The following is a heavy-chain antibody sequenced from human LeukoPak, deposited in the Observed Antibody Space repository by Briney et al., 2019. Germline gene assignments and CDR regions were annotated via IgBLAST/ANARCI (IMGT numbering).Heavy chain of an antibody. J-gene: IGHJ4*02. CDR3: ARDKNLGNYSDY. CDR2: IIPILGIA. V-gene: IGHV1-69*04. CDR1: GGTFSSYT. Sequence: SVKVSCKAAGGTFSSYTISWVRQAPGQGLEWMGRIIPILGIANYAQKFQGRVTITADKSTSTAYMELSSLRSEDTAVYYCARDKNLGNYSDYWGQGTLVTVSS. D-gene: IGHD1-14*01.